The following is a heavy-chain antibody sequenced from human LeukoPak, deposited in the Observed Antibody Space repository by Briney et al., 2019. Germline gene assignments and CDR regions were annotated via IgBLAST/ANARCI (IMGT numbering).Heavy chain of an antibody. J-gene: IGHJ4*02. CDR2: IYPGDSDT. CDR1: GYIFTSYW. Sequence: RGESLKISCKGSGYIFTSYWIAWVRQMPGKGLEWMGIIYPGDSDTRYSPSFQGQVTISADKSISTAYLQWSSLKASDTAMYYCARRDTRDGYNFRYWGQGTLVTVSS. CDR3: ARRDTRDGYNFRY. D-gene: IGHD5-24*01. V-gene: IGHV5-51*01.